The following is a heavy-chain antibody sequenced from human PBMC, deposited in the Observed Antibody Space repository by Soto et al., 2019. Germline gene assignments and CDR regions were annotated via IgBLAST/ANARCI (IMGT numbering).Heavy chain of an antibody. CDR3: ARARMVRGVVTYFFDL. J-gene: IGHJ4*02. CDR2: ISGYNGNT. Sequence: ASVKVSCKASGYTFTTYGFSWVRQAPGQGFEWLGWISGYNGNTNYAQRFQDRVTMTTDTCTSTAYLHLTSLSSDDTALYYCARARMVRGVVTYFFDLWGQGTPVTVSS. CDR1: GYTFTTYG. V-gene: IGHV1-18*04. D-gene: IGHD3-10*01.